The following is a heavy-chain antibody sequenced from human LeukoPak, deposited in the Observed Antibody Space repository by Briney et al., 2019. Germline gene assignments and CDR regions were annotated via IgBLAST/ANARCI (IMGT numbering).Heavy chain of an antibody. J-gene: IGHJ4*02. Sequence: VASVKVSCKASGYTFSDYYLHWVRQAPGQGLEWMAWINPKNGDTNYAQKFQGRVSMTRDTSISTAYMELSRLTSDDTAVYYCARAGTVMLLDYWGQGTLVTVSS. D-gene: IGHD3-16*01. V-gene: IGHV1-2*02. CDR2: INPKNGDT. CDR1: GYTFSDYY. CDR3: ARAGTVMLLDY.